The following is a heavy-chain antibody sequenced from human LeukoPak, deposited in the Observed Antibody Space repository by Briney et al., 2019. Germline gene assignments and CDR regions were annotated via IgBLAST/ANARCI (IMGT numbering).Heavy chain of an antibody. J-gene: IGHJ5*02. Sequence: PSETLSLTCTVSGGSISSSSYYGGWIRQPPGEGREWIVNIYYSGSTYYNPSLESQVTMSLDTSKNQFSLKLSSVTAADTAVYYCARDENGYVWGSFRAWGQGTLVTVSS. V-gene: IGHV4-39*07. CDR1: GGSISSSSYY. D-gene: IGHD3-16*02. CDR3: ARDENGYVWGSFRA. CDR2: IYYSGST.